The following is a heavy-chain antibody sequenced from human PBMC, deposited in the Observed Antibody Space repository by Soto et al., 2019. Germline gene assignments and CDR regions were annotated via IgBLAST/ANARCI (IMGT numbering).Heavy chain of an antibody. CDR2: INHSGST. CDR3: ARVGWHGYMDV. V-gene: IGHV4-34*01. J-gene: IGHJ6*03. Sequence: SETLSLTCAVYGGSFSGYYWSWIRQPPGKGLEWIGEINHSGSTNYNPSLKSRVTISVDTSKNQFSLKLSSVTAADTAVYYCARVGWHGYMDVWRKGTTVTVSS. CDR1: GGSFSGYY. D-gene: IGHD6-19*01.